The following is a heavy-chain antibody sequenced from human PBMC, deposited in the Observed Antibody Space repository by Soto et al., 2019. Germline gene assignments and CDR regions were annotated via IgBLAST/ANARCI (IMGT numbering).Heavy chain of an antibody. CDR2: ISSSSSTI. Sequence: GGSLRLSCAASGFTFSSYSMNWVRQAPGKGLEWVSYISSSSSTIYYADSVKGRFTISRDNAKNSLYLQMNSLRDEDTAVYYCASPIAARRNVYYYGMDVWGQGTTVTVSS. J-gene: IGHJ6*02. CDR1: GFTFSSYS. D-gene: IGHD6-6*01. V-gene: IGHV3-48*02. CDR3: ASPIAARRNVYYYGMDV.